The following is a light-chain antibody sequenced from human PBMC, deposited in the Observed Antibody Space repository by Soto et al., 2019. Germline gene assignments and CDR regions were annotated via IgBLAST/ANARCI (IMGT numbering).Light chain of an antibody. Sequence: QSVLTQPPSVSGAPGQRVTISCTGSSSNIGAGYDVHWYQQLPGTVPKLLIYGNSNRPSGVPDRFSGSKSGTSASLAITGLHAEDEADYYCQSYDSSLSSVFGTRTKLTVL. J-gene: IGLJ1*01. V-gene: IGLV1-40*01. CDR3: QSYDSSLSSV. CDR1: SSNIGAGYD. CDR2: GNS.